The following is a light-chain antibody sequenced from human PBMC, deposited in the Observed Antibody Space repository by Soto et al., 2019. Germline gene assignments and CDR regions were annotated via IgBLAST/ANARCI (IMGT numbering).Light chain of an antibody. J-gene: IGKJ1*01. V-gene: IGKV1-39*01. CDR3: QQSYSTLWT. CDR1: HSITIY. CDR2: GDY. Sequence: EIPMTQSPSSLSAYVGDRVTITGRASHSITIYLNWYQQKQGEDNNIMIFGDYTLQSGVTSRFSGSGSGTDFTLTISSMQPEEFATYYCQQSYSTLWTCGQGTKV.